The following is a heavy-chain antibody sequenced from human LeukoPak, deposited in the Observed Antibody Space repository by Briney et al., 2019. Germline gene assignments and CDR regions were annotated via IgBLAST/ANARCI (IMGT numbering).Heavy chain of an antibody. CDR3: ARRQGCSSTSCPPDY. CDR1: GYSFTTYW. CDR2: IYPGDSDT. V-gene: IGHV5-51*01. Sequence: PGESLKISCRGSGYSFTTYWIGWVRQLPGKGLEWMGIIYPGDSDTRYTPSFQGQVTMSADKSINTAYLQWSSLKASDTAMYYCARRQGCSSTSCPPDYWGQGTLVTVSS. D-gene: IGHD2-2*01. J-gene: IGHJ4*02.